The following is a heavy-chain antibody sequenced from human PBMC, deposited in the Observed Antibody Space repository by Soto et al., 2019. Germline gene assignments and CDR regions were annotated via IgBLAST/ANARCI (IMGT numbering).Heavy chain of an antibody. Sequence: QITLKESGPTLVKPTQTLTLTCTFSGFSLSTSSVGVGWIRQPPGKDLEWLALIYWDDDKRYKPSLNNRLTITKDTSKNQVVLTMTNVDPVDTATYYCAHSQGSGVSLGYFDYWGQGTLVTVSS. J-gene: IGHJ4*02. V-gene: IGHV2-5*02. CDR3: AHSQGSGVSLGYFDY. D-gene: IGHD2-15*01. CDR2: IYWDDDK. CDR1: GFSLSTSSVG.